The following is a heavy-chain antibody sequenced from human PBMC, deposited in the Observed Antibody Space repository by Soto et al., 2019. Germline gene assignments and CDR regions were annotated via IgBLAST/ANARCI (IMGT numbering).Heavy chain of an antibody. CDR2: IFSSGST. V-gene: IGHV4-4*07. D-gene: IGHD5-12*01. CDR3: AREGSYSAYNFAHGIQLWSFDF. J-gene: IGHJ4*02. Sequence: SVTLSRACTVSGSSINTFYWIWVRQPAGKGLEWIGRIFSSGSTSFNPSLESRVAMSVDTSKNHFSLNLSSVTAADMAVYYCAREGSYSAYNFAHGIQLWSFDFWGQGALVTVSS. CDR1: GSSINTFY.